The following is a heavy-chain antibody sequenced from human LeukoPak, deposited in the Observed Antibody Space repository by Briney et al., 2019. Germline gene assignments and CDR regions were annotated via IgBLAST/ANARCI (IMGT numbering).Heavy chain of an antibody. CDR3: AREIYYDSSAYDY. CDR1: GGSFSGYY. Sequence: PSETLSLTCAVYGGSFSGYYWSWIRQPPGQGLEWVGSVYHSGSIYYNPSLKSRVIMSVDTSKNQFSLKLSSLTAADTAIYYCAREIYYDSSAYDYWGQGTLVTVSS. CDR2: VYHSGSI. D-gene: IGHD3-22*01. V-gene: IGHV4-34*01. J-gene: IGHJ4*02.